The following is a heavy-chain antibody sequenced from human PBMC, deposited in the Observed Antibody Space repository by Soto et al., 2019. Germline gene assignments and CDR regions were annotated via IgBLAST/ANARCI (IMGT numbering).Heavy chain of an antibody. V-gene: IGHV4-31*03. CDR2: IYHTGST. Sequence: QVQLQESGPGLVQPSQTLSLTCSVSGDPVSSGSYYWTWVRQHPVKGLEWIGYIYHTGSTYYNPSLQSRLIMSIDTSKNQFSLHLYSVTAADTAVYFCAAKLGTTHYFDFWGQGCLVAVSS. D-gene: IGHD7-27*01. J-gene: IGHJ4*02. CDR1: GDPVSSGSYY. CDR3: AAKLGTTHYFDF.